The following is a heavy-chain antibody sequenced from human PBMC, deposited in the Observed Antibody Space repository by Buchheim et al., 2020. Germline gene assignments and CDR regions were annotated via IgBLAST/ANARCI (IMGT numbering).Heavy chain of an antibody. Sequence: QVQLEESGPGLVKPSGTLSLTCAVSGADISRGNWWSWVRQPPGRGLEWIGEIYHGGTTNYNPSLQSRVTLSLAQSKKQFSPNLRSVTAADTAVYFCARVTDILNGYYVDYWGQGT. D-gene: IGHD3-9*01. V-gene: IGHV4-4*02. CDR3: ARVTDILNGYYVDY. J-gene: IGHJ4*02. CDR2: IYHGGTT. CDR1: GADISRGNW.